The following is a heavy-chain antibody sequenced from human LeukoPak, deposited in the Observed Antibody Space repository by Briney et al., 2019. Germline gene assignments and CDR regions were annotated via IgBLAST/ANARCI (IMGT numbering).Heavy chain of an antibody. J-gene: IGHJ4*02. CDR3: AKDISSSGEDF. Sequence: GGSLRLSCAASGFIFADYAMHWVRQARGKGLEWVALISGYGSNTYYVDSVKGRFTISRDNNQNSLYLQMNSLRTEDTALYYCAKDISSSGEDFWGQGTLVTVSS. CDR1: GFIFADYA. V-gene: IGHV3-43*02. D-gene: IGHD3-22*01. CDR2: ISGYGSNT.